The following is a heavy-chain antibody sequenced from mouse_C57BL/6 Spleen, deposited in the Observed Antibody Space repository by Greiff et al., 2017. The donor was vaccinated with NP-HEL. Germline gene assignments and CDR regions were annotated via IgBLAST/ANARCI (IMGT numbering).Heavy chain of an antibody. D-gene: IGHD6-1*01. CDR3: AKAPTWQYYCDY. CDR1: GYFITSGYY. J-gene: IGHJ2*01. V-gene: IGHV3-6*01. CDR2: ISYDGSN. Sequence: EVQLVESGPGLVKPSQSLSLTCSVTGYFITSGYYWNWIRQFPGTPLSFLGYISYDGSNNYNPSLKNRISITRDTSKNQFFLKLNSVTTEDTATYYCAKAPTWQYYCDYWGQGTTLTVSS.